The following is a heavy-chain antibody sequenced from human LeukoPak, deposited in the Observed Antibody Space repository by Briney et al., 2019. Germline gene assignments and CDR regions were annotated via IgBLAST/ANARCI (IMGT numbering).Heavy chain of an antibody. CDR1: GGSISSYY. CDR3: SRENGAFSPFGY. V-gene: IGHV4-59*12. J-gene: IGHJ4*02. Sequence: SETLSLTCTVSGGSISSYYWSWIRQPPGKGLEWIGKISHSGSTNYNPSLKSRVTISVDKSKNQFSLKLSSVTAADTAVYYCSRENGAFSPFGYWGQGTLVTVPS. D-gene: IGHD2-8*01. CDR2: ISHSGST.